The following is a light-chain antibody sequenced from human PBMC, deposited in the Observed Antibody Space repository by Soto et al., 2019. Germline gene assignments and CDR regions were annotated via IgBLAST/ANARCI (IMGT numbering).Light chain of an antibody. CDR2: WAS. CDR3: QHYSSIPFT. CDR1: QSVLYSSNNKNY. V-gene: IGKV4-1*01. J-gene: IGKJ3*01. Sequence: DIVMTQSPDSLAVSLGERATINCKSSQSVLYSSNNKNYLAWYQQKPGQPPKLLIYWASARESGVPDRFSGSGSGKDFTLAISSLQAEDVAVYYCQHYSSIPFTFGPGTKVDIK.